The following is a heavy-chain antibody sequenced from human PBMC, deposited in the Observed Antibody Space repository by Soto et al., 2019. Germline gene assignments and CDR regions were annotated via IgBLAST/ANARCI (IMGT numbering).Heavy chain of an antibody. CDR3: ARIHAVEADIVVVPAASYYYYGMDV. V-gene: IGHV1-69*13. Sequence: SVKVSCKASGGTFSSYAISWVRQAPGQGLEWMGGIIPIFGTANYAQKFQGRVTITADESTSTAYMELSSLRSEDTAVYYCARIHAVEADIVVVPAASYYYYGMDVWGKGTTVTVSS. J-gene: IGHJ6*04. CDR1: GGTFSSYA. CDR2: IIPIFGTA. D-gene: IGHD2-2*01.